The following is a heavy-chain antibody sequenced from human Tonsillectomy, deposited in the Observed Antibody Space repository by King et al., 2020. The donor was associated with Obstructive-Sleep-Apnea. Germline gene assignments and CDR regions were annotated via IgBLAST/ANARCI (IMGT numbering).Heavy chain of an antibody. Sequence: QLVQSGAEVKKPGASVKGSCKASGYTFTSYGISWVRQAPGQGLEWMGWIRAYNGKTNYAQKLQGRVPITTNTSTSTAYMELRSLRSDDTAVYYCAREWIVVVPASIYYYGMDVWGQGTTVTVSS. D-gene: IGHD2-2*01. CDR3: AREWIVVVPASIYYYGMDV. J-gene: IGHJ6*02. CDR2: IRAYNGKT. CDR1: GYTFTSYG. V-gene: IGHV1-18*04.